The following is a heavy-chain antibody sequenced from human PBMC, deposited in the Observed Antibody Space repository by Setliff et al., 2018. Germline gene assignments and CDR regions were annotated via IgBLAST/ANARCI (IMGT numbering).Heavy chain of an antibody. CDR1: GFIFSNYF. CDR2: INPHGSEK. J-gene: IGHJ4*02. V-gene: IGHV3-7*01. CDR3: FGAGTCSY. Sequence: GSLRLSCEGSGFIFSNYFMSWFRQAPGKGLEWLASINPHGSEKYYADSVKGRFTISRDNAKNSLSLQMNNLRTEDTAVYYCFGAGTCSYWGQGTLVTVSS. D-gene: IGHD3-10*01.